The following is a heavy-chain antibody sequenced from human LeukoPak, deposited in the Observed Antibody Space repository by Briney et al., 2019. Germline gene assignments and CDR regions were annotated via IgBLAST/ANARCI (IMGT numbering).Heavy chain of an antibody. Sequence: PGGSLRLSCAASGFTFSSYAMSWVRQAPGKGLEWVSAISGSGGSTYYADSVKGRFTISRDNSKNTLYLQMNSLRAEDTAVYYCAKIIQPDDILTGYYLFDYWGQGTLVTVSS. V-gene: IGHV3-23*01. D-gene: IGHD3-9*01. CDR1: GFTFSSYA. J-gene: IGHJ4*02. CDR2: ISGSGGST. CDR3: AKIIQPDDILTGYYLFDY.